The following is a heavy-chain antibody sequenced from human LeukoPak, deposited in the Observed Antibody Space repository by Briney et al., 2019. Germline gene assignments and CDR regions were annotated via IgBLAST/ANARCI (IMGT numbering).Heavy chain of an antibody. J-gene: IGHJ4*02. V-gene: IGHV3-23*01. D-gene: IGHD5-12*01. CDR3: AKSVAEGNFDY. Sequence: GGSLRLSCAASGFTFSSYEMNWVRQAPGKGLEWVSAISGSGGSTYYADSVKGRFTISRDNSKNTLYLQMNSLRAEDTAVYYCAKSVAEGNFDYWGQGTLVTVSS. CDR1: GFTFSSYE. CDR2: ISGSGGST.